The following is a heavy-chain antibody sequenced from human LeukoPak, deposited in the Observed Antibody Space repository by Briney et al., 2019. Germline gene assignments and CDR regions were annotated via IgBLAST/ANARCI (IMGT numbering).Heavy chain of an antibody. D-gene: IGHD2-21*02. CDR3: AAAYCGGVCSNAFDI. CDR1: GYTLTELS. CDR2: FDPEDGET. Sequence: ASVKVSCKVSGYTLTELSMHWVRQAPGKGLEWMGGFDPEDGETIYAQKFQGRVTMTEDTSTDTAYMELSSLRSEDTAVYYCAAAYCGGVCSNAFDIWGQGTMVTVSS. J-gene: IGHJ3*02. V-gene: IGHV1-24*01.